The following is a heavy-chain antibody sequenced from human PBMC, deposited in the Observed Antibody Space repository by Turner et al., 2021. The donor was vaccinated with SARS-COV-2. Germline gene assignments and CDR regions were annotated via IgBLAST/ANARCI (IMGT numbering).Heavy chain of an antibody. Sequence: QVQLVESGGGVVQPGRSVRLYCAASGFTFSSYGMHWVRQGPGQGLEWVAVTSYDGSNKYYANSVKGRFTISRDNSKNTLYLQMNSLRAEDTAVYYCAKQQGLYSNPMYYFDYWGQGTLVTVSS. CDR2: TSYDGSNK. D-gene: IGHD4-4*01. CDR1: GFTFSSYG. CDR3: AKQQGLYSNPMYYFDY. J-gene: IGHJ4*02. V-gene: IGHV3-30*18.